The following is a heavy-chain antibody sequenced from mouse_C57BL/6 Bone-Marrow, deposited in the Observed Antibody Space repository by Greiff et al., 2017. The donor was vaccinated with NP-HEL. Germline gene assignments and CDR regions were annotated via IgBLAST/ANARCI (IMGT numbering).Heavy chain of an antibody. V-gene: IGHV1-82*01. J-gene: IGHJ2*01. CDR2: IYPGDGDT. D-gene: IGHD1-1*01. CDR3: ARSHYYGSSYDDFDY. CDR1: GYAFRSSW. Sequence: VKLQESGPELVKPGASVKISCKASGYAFRSSWMNWVKQRPGKGLEWIGRIYPGDGDTNYNGKFKGKATLTADKSSSTAYMQLSSLTSEDSAVYYCARSHYYGSSYDDFDYWGQGTTLTVSS.